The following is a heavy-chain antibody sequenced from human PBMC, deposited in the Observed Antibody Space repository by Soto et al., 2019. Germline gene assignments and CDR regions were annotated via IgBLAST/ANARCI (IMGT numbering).Heavy chain of an antibody. CDR1: GGSFSGYY. CDR2: INHSGST. J-gene: IGHJ6*02. Sequence: SETLSLTCAVYGGSFSGYYWSWIRQPPGKGLEWIGEINHSGSTNYNPSLKSRVTISVDTSKNQFSLKLSSVTAADTAVYYGARGFSGSHYYYGMDVWGQGTKVTVS. V-gene: IGHV4-34*01. CDR3: ARGFSGSHYYYGMDV. D-gene: IGHD1-26*01.